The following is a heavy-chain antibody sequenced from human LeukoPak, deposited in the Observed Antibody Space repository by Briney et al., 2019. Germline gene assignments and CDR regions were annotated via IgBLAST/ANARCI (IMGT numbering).Heavy chain of an antibody. D-gene: IGHD2-15*01. CDR1: GGSISSYY. Sequence: SETLSLTCTVSGGSISSYYWSWIRQPPGKGLEWIGYIYHSGSTNYNPSLKSRVTISIDTSKNQFSLQLSSVTAADTAIYYCARDIGPFDYWGQGTLVTVSS. CDR2: IYHSGST. J-gene: IGHJ4*02. V-gene: IGHV4-59*01. CDR3: ARDIGPFDY.